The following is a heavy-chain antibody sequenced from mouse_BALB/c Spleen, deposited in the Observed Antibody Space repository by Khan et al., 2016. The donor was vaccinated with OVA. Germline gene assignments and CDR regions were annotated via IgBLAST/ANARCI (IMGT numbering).Heavy chain of an antibody. CDR1: GFTFSRFG. V-gene: IGHV5-17*02. CDR2: ISSGSSSI. Sequence: DVQLVESGGGLVQPGGSRKLSCAASGFTFSRFGMHWVRQAPEKGLEWVAYISSGSSSIYYADTVKGRFTISRDNPKNTLFLQMTSLRTEDTAMYYCASDSNFDYWGQGTTLTVSS. D-gene: IGHD2-4*01. J-gene: IGHJ2*01. CDR3: ASDSNFDY.